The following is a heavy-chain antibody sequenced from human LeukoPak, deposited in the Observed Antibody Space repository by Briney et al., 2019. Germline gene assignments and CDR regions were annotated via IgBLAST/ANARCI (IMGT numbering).Heavy chain of an antibody. CDR1: GYTFTSYG. CDR2: ISAYNGNT. CDR3: AGLTYYYGSSGYPDYYYYGMDV. J-gene: IGHJ6*02. Sequence: ASVKVSCKASGYTFTSYGISWVRQAPGQGLEWMGWISAYNGNTNYAQKLQGRVAMTTDTSTSTAYMELRSLRSDDTAVYYCAGLTYYYGSSGYPDYYYYGMDVWGQGTTVTVSS. D-gene: IGHD3-22*01. V-gene: IGHV1-18*01.